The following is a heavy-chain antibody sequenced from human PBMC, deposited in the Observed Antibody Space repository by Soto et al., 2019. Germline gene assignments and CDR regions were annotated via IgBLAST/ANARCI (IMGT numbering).Heavy chain of an antibody. CDR1: GGSISSYY. CDR2: IYTSGST. V-gene: IGHV4-4*07. CDR3: ARDREDIVVVPAAIVYYYGMDV. D-gene: IGHD2-2*02. Sequence: SETLSLTCTVSGGSISSYYWSWIRQPAGKGLEWIGRIYTSGSTNYNPSPKSRVTMSVDTSKNQFSLKLSSVTAADTVVYYCARDREDIVVVPAAIVYYYGMDVWGQGTTVTVSS. J-gene: IGHJ6*02.